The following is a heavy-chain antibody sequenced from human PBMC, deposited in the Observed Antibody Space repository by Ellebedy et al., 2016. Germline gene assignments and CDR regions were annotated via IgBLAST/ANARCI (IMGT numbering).Heavy chain of an antibody. J-gene: IGHJ3*02. V-gene: IGHV3-74*03. CDR3: TRVAAGRYGTFDI. Sequence: GGSLRLSCAASGFTFSDYSMHWVRQAPGKGLVWVSRISGDGSFTTYADSVKGRFTISRDNAKKTLYLQMNSLRAEDTAVYSCTRVAAGRYGTFDIWGQGTMVTVSS. CDR2: ISGDGSFT. D-gene: IGHD1-26*01. CDR1: GFTFSDYS.